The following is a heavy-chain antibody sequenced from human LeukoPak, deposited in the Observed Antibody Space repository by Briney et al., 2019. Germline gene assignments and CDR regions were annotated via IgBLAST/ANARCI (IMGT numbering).Heavy chain of an antibody. Sequence: PGGSLRLSCAVSGFTFRTSWMTWVRQAPGRGLERVAIINPDGSEKYYLESLKGRITISRDNAEYSVHLQMNSLKAEDTAIYYCARDRAYSAFDYWGQGTLVTVSS. V-gene: IGHV3-7*03. CDR3: ARDRAYSAFDY. CDR1: GFTFRTSW. J-gene: IGHJ4*02. D-gene: IGHD1-26*01. CDR2: INPDGSEK.